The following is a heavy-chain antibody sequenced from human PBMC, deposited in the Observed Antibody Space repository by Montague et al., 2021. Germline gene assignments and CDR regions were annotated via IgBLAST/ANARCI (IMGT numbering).Heavy chain of an antibody. V-gene: IGHV3-7*05. CDR1: FFPFSTYW. Sequence: SRLLSFSSSFFPFSTYWMGWVRQAPGEGLEWVANIKADGSATYYGDSVKGRFTISRDNAQNSLYLQMNSLRAEDTAVYYCYRSNGWVTDFWGQGTLVTVSS. J-gene: IGHJ4*02. CDR2: IKADGSAT. CDR3: YRSNGWVTDF. D-gene: IGHD6-19*01.